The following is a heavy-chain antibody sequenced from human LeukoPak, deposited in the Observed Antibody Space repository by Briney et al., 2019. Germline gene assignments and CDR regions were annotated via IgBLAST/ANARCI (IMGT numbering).Heavy chain of an antibody. CDR1: GDIVSSDITA. J-gene: IGHJ5*02. CDR3: ARALAGTEGWFTS. V-gene: IGHV6-1*01. CDR2: TYYRSKWYH. Sequence: SQTLSLTCAISGDIVSSDITAWSWIRQSPSRGLEWLGRTYYRSKWYHDYSAAVKSRITVSPDTSKNQFSLQLSSMTPGDTAVYYCARALAGTEGWFTSWGQGSLVTVSS. D-gene: IGHD1-1*01.